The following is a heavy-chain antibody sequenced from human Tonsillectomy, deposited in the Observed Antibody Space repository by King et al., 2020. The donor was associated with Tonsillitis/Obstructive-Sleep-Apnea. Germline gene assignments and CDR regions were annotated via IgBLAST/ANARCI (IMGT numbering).Heavy chain of an antibody. J-gene: IGHJ6*03. V-gene: IGHV3-21*01. CDR2: LSSSSSYI. CDR1: GFTFSSYS. D-gene: IGHD4-17*01. Sequence: QLVQSGGGLVKPGGSLRLSCAASGFTFSSYSMNWVRQAPGKGLEWGSSLSSSSSYIYYADSVKGRFTIPRDNAKNSLYLQMNSQRAEDTAVYYCASSTVTTNYYYYYYMDVWGKGTTVTVSS. CDR3: ASSTVTTNYYYYYYMDV.